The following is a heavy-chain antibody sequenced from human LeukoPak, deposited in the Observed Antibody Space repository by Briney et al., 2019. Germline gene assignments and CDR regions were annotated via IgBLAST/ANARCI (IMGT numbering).Heavy chain of an antibody. CDR2: ISAYNGNT. Sequence: ASVKVSCKASGYTFTSYGISWVRQAPGQGLEWMGWISAYNGNTNYAQKLQGRVTMTTDTSTGTAYMELRSLRSDDTAVCYCARISYYYDSSGYYYKYFDYWGQGTLVTVSS. D-gene: IGHD3-22*01. CDR1: GYTFTSYG. J-gene: IGHJ4*02. CDR3: ARISYYYDSSGYYYKYFDY. V-gene: IGHV1-18*01.